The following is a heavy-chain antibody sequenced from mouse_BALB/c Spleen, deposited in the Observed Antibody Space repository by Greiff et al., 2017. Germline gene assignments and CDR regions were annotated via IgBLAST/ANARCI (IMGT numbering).Heavy chain of an antibody. D-gene: IGHD2-1*01. V-gene: IGHV3-6*02. CDR3: ARDKDYYGNPYAMDY. CDR1: GYSITSGYY. Sequence: DVQLQESGPGLVKPSQSLSLTCSVTGYSITSGYYWNWIRQFPGNQLEWMGYISYDGSNNYNPSLKNRISITRDTSKNQFFLKLNSVTTEDTATYYCARDKDYYGNPYAMDYWGQGTSVTVSS. J-gene: IGHJ4*01. CDR2: ISYDGSN.